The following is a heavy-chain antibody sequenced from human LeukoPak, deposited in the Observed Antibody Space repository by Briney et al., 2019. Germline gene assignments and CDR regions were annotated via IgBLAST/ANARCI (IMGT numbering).Heavy chain of an antibody. CDR1: GFTFSSYA. J-gene: IGHJ4*02. Sequence: GGSLRISCAASGFTFSSYAMSWVRQAPGRGLEWVSGISGSGGSTYYADSVKGRFTISRDNSKNTLYLQMNSLRAEDTAVYYYAKTTYYDFRSDYPEYYFDYWGQGTLVTVPS. D-gene: IGHD3-3*01. CDR3: AKTTYYDFRSDYPEYYFDY. CDR2: ISGSGGST. V-gene: IGHV3-23*01.